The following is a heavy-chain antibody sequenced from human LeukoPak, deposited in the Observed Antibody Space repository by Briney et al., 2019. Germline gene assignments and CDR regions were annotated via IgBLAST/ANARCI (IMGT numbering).Heavy chain of an antibody. CDR3: AREGTMVRGVIHRNIDY. CDR2: IYTSGST. V-gene: IGHV4-4*07. Sequence: PGGSLRLSCAASGFTFSSYSMNWVRQAPGKGLEWIGRIYTSGSTNYNPSLKSRVTMSVDTSKNQFSLKLSSVIAADTAVYYCAREGTMVRGVIHRNIDYWGQGTLVTVSS. CDR1: GFTFSSYS. D-gene: IGHD3-10*01. J-gene: IGHJ4*02.